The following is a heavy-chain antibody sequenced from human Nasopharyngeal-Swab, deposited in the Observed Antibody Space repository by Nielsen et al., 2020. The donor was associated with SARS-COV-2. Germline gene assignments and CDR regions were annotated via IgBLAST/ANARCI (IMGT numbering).Heavy chain of an antibody. CDR2: MSYSGVT. Sequence: SETLSLTYSVSGGSIRDNNYYWSWIRQPPGKGLEWIGSMSYSGVTFYNPSLRNRVTLSVDTSKNLLSLKLDSVTAADTALYYCARHSRVTTVVVVTLFDFWGQGIQVTVSS. CDR3: ARHSRVTTVVVVTLFDF. V-gene: IGHV4-39*01. D-gene: IGHD3-22*01. CDR1: GGSIRDNNYY. J-gene: IGHJ4*02.